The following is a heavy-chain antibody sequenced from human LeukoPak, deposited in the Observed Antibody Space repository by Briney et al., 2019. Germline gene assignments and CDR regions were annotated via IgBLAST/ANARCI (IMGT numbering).Heavy chain of an antibody. Sequence: GGSLRLSCAASGFTFSSYGMHWVRQAPGKGLEWVAVIWYDGSNKYYADSVKGRFTISRDNSKNTLYLQMNSLRAEDTAVYYCARDRPRYDSSGYQYYFDYWGQGTLVTVSS. D-gene: IGHD3-22*01. V-gene: IGHV3-33*01. CDR3: ARDRPRYDSSGYQYYFDY. CDR1: GFTFSSYG. J-gene: IGHJ4*02. CDR2: IWYDGSNK.